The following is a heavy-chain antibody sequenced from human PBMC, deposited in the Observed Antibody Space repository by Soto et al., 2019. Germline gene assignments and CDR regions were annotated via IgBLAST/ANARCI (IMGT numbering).Heavy chain of an antibody. CDR2: IYHSGST. Sequence: SETLSLTCAFSGYSISSGYYWGWIRQPPGKGLEWIGSIYHSGSTYYNPSLKSRVTISVDTSKNQFSLKLSSVTAADTAVYYCARVGGYGMDVWGQGTTVT. J-gene: IGHJ6*02. D-gene: IGHD3-10*01. V-gene: IGHV4-38-2*01. CDR3: ARVGGYGMDV. CDR1: GYSISSGYY.